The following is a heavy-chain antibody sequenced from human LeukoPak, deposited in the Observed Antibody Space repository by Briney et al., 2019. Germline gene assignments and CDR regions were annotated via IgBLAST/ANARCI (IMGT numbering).Heavy chain of an antibody. D-gene: IGHD3-10*01. Sequence: ASVKVSCKTSGYTFTTYGISWVRQAPGQGLELMGWISGSNGNTKYAQKVQGRVTMTTDTSTTTAYMEVRSLRSDDTAVYYCARERDRMVQGVTALFDYWGQGTLVTVSS. CDR3: ARERDRMVQGVTALFDY. V-gene: IGHV1-18*04. CDR1: GYTFTTYG. J-gene: IGHJ4*02. CDR2: ISGSNGNT.